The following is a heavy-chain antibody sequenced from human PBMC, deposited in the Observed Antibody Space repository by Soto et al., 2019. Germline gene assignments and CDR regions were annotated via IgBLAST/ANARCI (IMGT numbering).Heavy chain of an antibody. CDR2: IYSSGST. J-gene: IGHJ5*02. V-gene: IGHV4-4*07. Sequence: PSETLSLTCTVSGGAINSYYWTWILQPAGKGLEWIGRIYSSGSTKYNPSLQSRVTMSLDTSKNQFSLRLTSVTAADTAVYYCARGQRFSDRFDPWGQGTLVTISS. CDR3: ARGQRFSDRFDP. D-gene: IGHD3-3*01. CDR1: GGAINSYY.